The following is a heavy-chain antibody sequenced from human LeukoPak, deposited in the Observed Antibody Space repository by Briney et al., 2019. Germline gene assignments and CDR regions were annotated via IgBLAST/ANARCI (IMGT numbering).Heavy chain of an antibody. Sequence: PSETLSLTCTVSGGSISSYYCSWIRQPPGKGLEWIGYIYYSGSTNYNPSLKSRVTISVDTSKNQFSLKLSSVTAADTAVYYCARQTGYYDSSGYHKPSNFDYWGQGTLVTVSS. D-gene: IGHD3-22*01. CDR3: ARQTGYYDSSGYHKPSNFDY. CDR2: IYYSGST. CDR1: GGSISSYY. V-gene: IGHV4-59*08. J-gene: IGHJ4*02.